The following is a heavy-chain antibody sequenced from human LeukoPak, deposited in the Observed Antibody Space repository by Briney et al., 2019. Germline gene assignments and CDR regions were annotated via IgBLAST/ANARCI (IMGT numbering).Heavy chain of an antibody. CDR2: MTGPADTT. CDR1: GFNFNNFA. Sequence: GGSLRLSCAASGFNFNNFAMSWVRHAPGKGLEWLSAMTGPADTTYYAESVKGRFTISRDYSKSMVFLQMNSLRVEDTAIYYCAKGAEIDHWGQGTLVTVSS. CDR3: AKGAEIDH. J-gene: IGHJ4*02. V-gene: IGHV3-23*01.